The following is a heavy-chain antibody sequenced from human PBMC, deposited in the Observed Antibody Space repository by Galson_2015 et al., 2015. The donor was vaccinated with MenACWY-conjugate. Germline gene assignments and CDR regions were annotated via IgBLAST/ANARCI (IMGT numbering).Heavy chain of an antibody. V-gene: IGHV1-18*01. CDR1: GDTFTTHG. J-gene: IGHJ5*02. D-gene: IGHD3-3*01. Sequence: SVKVSCKASGDTFTTHGISWMRQAPGQGLEWMGWISASNGATDYAQEFQGRDSMTTDTSTSTACMELRSLRSDDTAVYYCARGLSLWSGYQTWFDPWGQGTLVTVSP. CDR2: ISASNGAT. CDR3: ARGLSLWSGYQTWFDP.